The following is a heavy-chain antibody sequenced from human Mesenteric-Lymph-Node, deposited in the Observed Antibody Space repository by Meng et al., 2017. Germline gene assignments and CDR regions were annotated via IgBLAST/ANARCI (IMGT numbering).Heavy chain of an antibody. V-gene: IGHV3-15*01. CDR3: TRGGPNYGTQGDV. D-gene: IGHD3-10*01. CDR2: IKSKTDGGPT. CDR1: GFTFSNAW. Sequence: GGSLRLSCAASGFTFSNAWMSWVRQAPGKGLEWVGRIKSKTDGGPTDYAAPVKGRFTISRDDSKSIAYLQMNSLKTEDTAVYYCTRGGPNYGTQGDVWGQGTTVTVSS. J-gene: IGHJ6*02.